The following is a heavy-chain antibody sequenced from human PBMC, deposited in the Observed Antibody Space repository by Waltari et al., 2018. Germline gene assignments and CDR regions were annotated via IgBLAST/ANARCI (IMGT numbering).Heavy chain of an antibody. CDR1: GDTISGYY. J-gene: IGHJ4*02. V-gene: IGHV4-34*01. D-gene: IGHD5-12*01. CDR2: VHHSGTT. Sequence: QVQLQQWGAGLLRPSETLSLSCGVQGDTISGYYWSWIRQAPGKGLQWIGQVHHSGTTNYNPSLKNRLNISGDRSKNQIYRRLTSVTAADTGVYYCARGGGFSGHDSHYFDFWGQGDLVTVSS. CDR3: ARGGGFSGHDSHYFDF.